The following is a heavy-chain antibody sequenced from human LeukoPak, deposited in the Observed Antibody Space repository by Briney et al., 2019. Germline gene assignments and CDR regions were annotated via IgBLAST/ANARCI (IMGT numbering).Heavy chain of an antibody. CDR3: AGPSAGLVGALPWVLDY. V-gene: IGHV1-69*13. D-gene: IGHD1-26*01. J-gene: IGHJ4*02. CDR2: IIPIFGTA. Sequence: SVKVSCKASGGTFISYAISWVRQAPGQGLEWMGGIIPIFGTANYAQKFQGRVTITADESTSTAYMELSSLRSEGTAVYYCAGPSAGLVGALPWVLDYWGQGTLVTVSS. CDR1: GGTFISYA.